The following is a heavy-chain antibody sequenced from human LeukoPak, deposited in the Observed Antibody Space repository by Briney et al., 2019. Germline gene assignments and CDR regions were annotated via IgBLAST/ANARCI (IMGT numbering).Heavy chain of an antibody. CDR3: AKSSYSSSSSV. D-gene: IGHD6-6*01. Sequence: GGSLRLSCAVSGFTFSGFWMSWSRQAPGKGLEWVASINSDGSEGYYADVVKGRFTISRDNAKNSLYLQINSLRAEDTAVYYCAKSSYSSSSSVWGQGTMVTVPS. CDR2: INSDGSEG. V-gene: IGHV3-7*03. J-gene: IGHJ3*01. CDR1: GFTFSGFW.